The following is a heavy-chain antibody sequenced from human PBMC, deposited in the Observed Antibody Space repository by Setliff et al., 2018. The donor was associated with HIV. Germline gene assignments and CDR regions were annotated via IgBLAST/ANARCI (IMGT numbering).Heavy chain of an antibody. CDR1: GFTFSSYW. Sequence: PGGSLRLSCAASGFTFSSYWMHWVRQTPGKGLVWVSRINADGSSTTYADSVKGRFTISRDNAKNTLYLQMNSLRAEDTAVYYCARGGSNSWSPFDYWGQGTLVTVSS. D-gene: IGHD6-13*01. CDR3: ARGGSNSWSPFDY. CDR2: INADGSST. V-gene: IGHV3-74*01. J-gene: IGHJ4*02.